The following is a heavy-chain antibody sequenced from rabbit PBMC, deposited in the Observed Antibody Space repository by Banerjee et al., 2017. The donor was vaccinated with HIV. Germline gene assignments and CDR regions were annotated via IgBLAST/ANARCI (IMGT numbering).Heavy chain of an antibody. Sequence: QEQLVESGGGLVQPGGSLKLSCKASGFSLSSYAMSWVRQAPGKGLEWIGYIDPVFGSTYYASWVNGRFTISRHNAQNTVFLQMTSLTAADTATYFCARGIYYFDLWGPGTLVTVS. CDR1: GFSLSSYA. CDR3: ARGIYYFDL. J-gene: IGHJ4*01. CDR2: IDPVFGST. V-gene: IGHV1S47*01. D-gene: IGHD1-1*01.